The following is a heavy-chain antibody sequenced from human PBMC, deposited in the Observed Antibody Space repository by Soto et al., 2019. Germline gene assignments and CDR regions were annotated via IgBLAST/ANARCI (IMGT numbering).Heavy chain of an antibody. CDR1: GFTFSSYW. V-gene: IGHV3-7*01. D-gene: IGHD3-22*01. Sequence: GGSLRLSCAASGFTFSSYWMSWVRQAPGKGLEWVANIKQDGSEKYYVDSVKGRFTISRDNAKNSLYLQMNSLRAEDTAMYYRARVTYYYDSSGHFDYWGQGTLVTVSS. CDR3: ARVTYYYDSSGHFDY. J-gene: IGHJ4*02. CDR2: IKQDGSEK.